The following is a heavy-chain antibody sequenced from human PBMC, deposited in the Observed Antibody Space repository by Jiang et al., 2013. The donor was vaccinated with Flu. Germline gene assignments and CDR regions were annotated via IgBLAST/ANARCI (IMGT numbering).Heavy chain of an antibody. CDR1: GFTFDDYA. D-gene: IGHD5-12*01. Sequence: VQLVESGGGLVQPGRSLRLSCAASGFTFDDYAMHWVRQAPGKGLEWVSGISWNSGSIGYADSVKGRFTISRDNAKNSLYLQMNSLRAEDTALYYCAKEGRYSGYDNPYFDYWGQGTLVTVSS. V-gene: IGHV3-9*01. CDR3: AKEGRYSGYDNPYFDY. CDR2: ISWNSGSI. J-gene: IGHJ4*02.